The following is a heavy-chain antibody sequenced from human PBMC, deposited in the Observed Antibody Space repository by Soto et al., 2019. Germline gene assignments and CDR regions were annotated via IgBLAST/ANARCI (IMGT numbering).Heavy chain of an antibody. CDR3: ARGFRGLARSGRNTSRQYYYGSGSYVWWFDP. D-gene: IGHD3-10*01. Sequence: PSETLSLTCTVSGGSISSSSYYWGWIRQPPGKGLEWIGSIYYSGNTYYNPSLKSRVTISVDTSKNQFSLKLSSVTAADTAVYYCARGFRGLARSGRNTSRQYYYGSGSYVWWFDPWGQGTLVTVSS. CDR2: IYYSGNT. V-gene: IGHV4-39*01. CDR1: GGSISSSSYY. J-gene: IGHJ5*02.